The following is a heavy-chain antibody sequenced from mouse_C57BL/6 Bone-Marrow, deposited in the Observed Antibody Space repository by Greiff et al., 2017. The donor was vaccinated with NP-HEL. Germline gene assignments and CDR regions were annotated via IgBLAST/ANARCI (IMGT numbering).Heavy chain of an antibody. D-gene: IGHD2-4*01. V-gene: IGHV4-1*01. J-gene: IGHJ1*03. CDR2: INPDSSTI. CDR1: GIDFSRYW. Sequence: PAAGIDFSRYWMSWVRRAPGKGLEWIGEINPDSSTINYAPSLKDKFIISRDNAKNTLYLQMSKVRSEDTALYYCAGGDYGWYFDVWGTGTTVTVSS. CDR3: AGGDYGWYFDV.